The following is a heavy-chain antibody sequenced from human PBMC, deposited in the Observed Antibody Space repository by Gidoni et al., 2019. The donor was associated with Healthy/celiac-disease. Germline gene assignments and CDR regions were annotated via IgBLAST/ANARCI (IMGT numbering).Heavy chain of an antibody. V-gene: IGHV4-31*03. CDR3: ARDRGINWNYLEFYY. Sequence: QVQLQESGPGMVKPSQTLSLTCNVARGSISSGGYYWSWIRQHPGKGLEWIGYIYYSGITYYNPSLKSRVTISVDTSKNQFSLKLSSVTAADTAVYYCARDRGINWNYLEFYYWGQGTLVTVSS. D-gene: IGHD1-7*01. CDR2: IYYSGIT. CDR1: RGSISSGGYY. J-gene: IGHJ4*02.